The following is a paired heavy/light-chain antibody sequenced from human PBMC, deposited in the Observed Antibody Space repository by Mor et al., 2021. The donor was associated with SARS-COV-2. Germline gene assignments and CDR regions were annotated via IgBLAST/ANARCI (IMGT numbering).Light chain of an antibody. CDR2: KAS. V-gene: IGKV1-5*03. CDR1: QSISSW. CDR3: QQYNSYWLT. Sequence: DIQMTQSPSTLSASVGDRVTITCRASQSISSWLAWYQQKPGKAPKLLIYKASSLESGVPSRFSGSGSGTEFTLTISSLQPDDFATYYCQQYNSYWLTFGGGTKVEIK. J-gene: IGKJ4*01.
Heavy chain of an antibody. Sequence: EVQLVESGGGLVKPGGSLRLSCAASGFTFSSYSMNWVRQAPGKGLEWVSSISSSSSYIYYADSVKGRFTISRDNAKNSLYLQMNSLRAEDTAVYYCARKGSATVVLDYYYGMDVWGQGTTVTVSS. CDR3: ARKGSATVVLDYYYGMDV. J-gene: IGHJ6*02. V-gene: IGHV3-21*01. CDR1: GFTFSSYS. D-gene: IGHD4-17*01. CDR2: ISSSSSYI.